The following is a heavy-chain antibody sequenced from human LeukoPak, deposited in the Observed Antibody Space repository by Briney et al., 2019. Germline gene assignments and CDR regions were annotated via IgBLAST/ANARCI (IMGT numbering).Heavy chain of an antibody. J-gene: IGHJ4*02. V-gene: IGHV3-48*03. CDR3: AAGLDYYDSSGCDY. CDR1: GFTFSSYE. Sequence: GGSLRLSCAASGFTFSSYEMNWVRQAPGKGLEWVSYISSSGSTIYYADSVKGRFTISRDNAKNSLYLQMNSLRAEDTAVYYCAAGLDYYDSSGCDYWGQGTLVTVPS. CDR2: ISSSGSTI. D-gene: IGHD3-22*01.